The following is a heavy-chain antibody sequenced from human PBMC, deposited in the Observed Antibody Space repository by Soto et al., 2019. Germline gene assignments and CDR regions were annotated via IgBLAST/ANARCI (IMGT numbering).Heavy chain of an antibody. D-gene: IGHD3-10*01. CDR3: AVAMVREILIFESSGMHV. Sequence: VHLVQSGAEVKKPGSSVKVSCKTSGGSFNNYAVSWVRQAPGQGLEWMGWIIPNFDTPNYAQKFQDRVTIIAEESTSTVYMELRSLRSNDTAVYYCAVAMVREILIFESSGMHVWGQGTTVIVSS. J-gene: IGHJ6*02. V-gene: IGHV1-69*01. CDR2: IIPNFDTP. CDR1: GGSFNNYA.